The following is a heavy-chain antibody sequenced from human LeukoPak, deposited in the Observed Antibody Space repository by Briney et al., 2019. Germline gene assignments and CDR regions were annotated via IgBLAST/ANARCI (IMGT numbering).Heavy chain of an antibody. Sequence: GVLRLSCAASGFTFDGFCMTWGRPAPGEGLEWVSSINSNGGRTTYGDSVKGRFTISRDDANDSLYLLMHSLRAEDTAFYYCVRGTMIVGPWGQGTLVTVSS. CDR1: GFTFDGFC. CDR2: INSNGGRT. J-gene: IGHJ5*02. V-gene: IGHV3-20*04. CDR3: VRGTMIVGP. D-gene: IGHD3-22*01.